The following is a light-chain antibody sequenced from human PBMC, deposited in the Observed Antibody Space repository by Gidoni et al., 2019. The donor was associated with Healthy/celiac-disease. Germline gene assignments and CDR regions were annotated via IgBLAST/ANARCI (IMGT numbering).Light chain of an antibody. V-gene: IGKV3-11*01. Sequence: EIVLTQSPATLSLSPGERATLSCRASQSVSSYLAWYQQKPGQAPRLLIYDASNRATGIPARFSGSGSVTDFTLTISSLEPEDFAVYYCQQRSNWPPIFTFGPXTKVDIK. CDR2: DAS. J-gene: IGKJ3*01. CDR1: QSVSSY. CDR3: QQRSNWPPIFT.